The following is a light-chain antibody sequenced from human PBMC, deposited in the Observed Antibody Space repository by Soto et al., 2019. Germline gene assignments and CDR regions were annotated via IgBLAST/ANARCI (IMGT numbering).Light chain of an antibody. V-gene: IGKV1-39*01. CDR3: QQTYSTPPFT. Sequence: DIQMTQSPSSLSASVGDRVTITCRASQSINRYLSWYQQKPGKAPKLLIYAASSLPTGVPLRFRGSGSGTDYTLTITSLQPEDFATYYCQQTYSTPPFTFGQGTRLEN. CDR1: QSINRY. CDR2: AAS. J-gene: IGKJ5*01.